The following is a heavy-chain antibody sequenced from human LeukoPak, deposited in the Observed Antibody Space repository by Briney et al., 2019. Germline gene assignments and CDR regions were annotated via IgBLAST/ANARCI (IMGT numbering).Heavy chain of an antibody. J-gene: IGHJ4*02. CDR1: GFTFGRHC. D-gene: IGHD6-19*01. V-gene: IGHV3-7*01. CDR3: ARDGVAGGFDY. Sequence: GGSLSLSCAAAGFTFGRHCMSWVRQAAGKGLEWVAHMNQGGSETTNVDSVKGRFAISRDDAKNLVFLQMNSLRVEDTAVYYCARDGVAGGFDYWGQGILVTVSS. CDR2: MNQGGSET.